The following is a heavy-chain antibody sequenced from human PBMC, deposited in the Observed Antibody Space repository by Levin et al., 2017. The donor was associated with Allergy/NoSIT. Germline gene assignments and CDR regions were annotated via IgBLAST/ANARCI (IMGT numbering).Heavy chain of an antibody. CDR2: ISPNSGGT. J-gene: IGHJ5*02. CDR3: ASSSSSPYNWFDP. Sequence: GESLKISCKASGYTFTGYYIHWVRQAPGQGLEWMGWISPNSGGTNYAQKFQGRVTMTRDTSISTAYMELSRLRSDDTAVYYCASSSSSPYNWFDPWGQGTLVTVSS. CDR1: GYTFTGYY. D-gene: IGHD6-13*01. V-gene: IGHV1-2*02.